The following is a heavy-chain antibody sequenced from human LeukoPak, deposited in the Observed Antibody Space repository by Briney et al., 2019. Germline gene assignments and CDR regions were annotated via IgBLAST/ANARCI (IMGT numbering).Heavy chain of an antibody. V-gene: IGHV4-39*07. CDR2: IYYSGST. J-gene: IGHJ4*02. CDR1: GGSISSSSYY. Sequence: SETLSLTCTVSGGSISSSSYYWGWIRQPPGKGLEWIGSIYYSGSTYYNPSLKSRVTISVDTSKNQFSLKLSSVTAADTAVYYCATGYTLRGVILYWGQGTLVTVSS. CDR3: ATGYTLRGVILY. D-gene: IGHD3-10*01.